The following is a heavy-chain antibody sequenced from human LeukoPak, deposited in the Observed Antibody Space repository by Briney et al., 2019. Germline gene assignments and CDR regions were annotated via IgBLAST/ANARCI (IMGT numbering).Heavy chain of an antibody. V-gene: IGHV3-7*01. CDR2: IKQDGSEK. Sequence: PGGSLRLSCAASGFTFSSYWMSWVRQAPGKGLEWVANIKQDGSEKYYVDSVKGRFTISRDNAKNSLYLQMNSLRAEDTAVYYCARDLGFAGSYREEYWGQGTLVTVSS. CDR3: ARDLGFAGSYREEY. J-gene: IGHJ4*02. D-gene: IGHD1-26*01. CDR1: GFTFSSYW.